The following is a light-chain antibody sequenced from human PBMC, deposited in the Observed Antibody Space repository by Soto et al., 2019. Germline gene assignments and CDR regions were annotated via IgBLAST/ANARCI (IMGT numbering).Light chain of an antibody. V-gene: IGKV3-11*01. CDR2: DAS. Sequence: EIVLTQSPATLSLSPGARATLSCRASQSVSSYLAWYQQKPGQAPRLLIYDASNRATGIPARFSGSGSGTGFTLTIGSLEPEDFSVYYCQQRSNWPYITFGQGTRLEIK. CDR3: QQRSNWPYIT. J-gene: IGKJ5*01. CDR1: QSVSSY.